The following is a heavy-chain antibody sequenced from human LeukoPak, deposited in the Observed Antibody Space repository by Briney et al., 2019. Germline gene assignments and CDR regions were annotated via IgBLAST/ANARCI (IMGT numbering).Heavy chain of an antibody. J-gene: IGHJ4*02. CDR1: GFTVSSNY. CDR3: ARDGTGDRWGHFDY. V-gene: IGHV3-53*01. D-gene: IGHD7-27*01. Sequence: QSGGSLRLSCAASGFTVSSNYMSWVRQAPAKGLEWVSVIYSGGSTYYADSVKGRFTISRDNSKNTLYLQMNSLRAEDTAVYYCARDGTGDRWGHFDYWGQGTLVTVSS. CDR2: IYSGGST.